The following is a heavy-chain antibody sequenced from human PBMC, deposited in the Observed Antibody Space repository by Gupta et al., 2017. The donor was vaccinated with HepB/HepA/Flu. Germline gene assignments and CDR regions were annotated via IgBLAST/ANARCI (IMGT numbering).Heavy chain of an antibody. D-gene: IGHD6-19*01. CDR3: ARLAGYSSGWHGYYFDY. Sequence: QLQLHESGPGLVKSSETLSLTCTVSGDSITNNNYYWAWIRQPPGKGLEWIGKIHYSGSPYYNPSLKSRVTISVDASKNQFSLKLNSVTAADTAIYYCARLAGYSSGWHGYYFDYWGQGTLVTVSP. CDR1: GDSITNNNYY. CDR2: IHYSGSP. J-gene: IGHJ4*02. V-gene: IGHV4-39*01.